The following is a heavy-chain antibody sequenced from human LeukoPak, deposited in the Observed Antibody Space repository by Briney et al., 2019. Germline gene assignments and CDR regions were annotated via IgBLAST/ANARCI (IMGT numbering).Heavy chain of an antibody. Sequence: ASVKVSCKASGYTFTSYDINWVRQATGQGLEWMGWMNPNSGNTGYAQKFQGRVTMTRDTSISTAYMELSRLRSDDTAVYYCARVPRYYYDSSGQPTWGQGTLVTVSS. CDR1: GYTFTSYD. D-gene: IGHD3-22*01. V-gene: IGHV1-8*02. J-gene: IGHJ4*02. CDR2: MNPNSGNT. CDR3: ARVPRYYYDSSGQPT.